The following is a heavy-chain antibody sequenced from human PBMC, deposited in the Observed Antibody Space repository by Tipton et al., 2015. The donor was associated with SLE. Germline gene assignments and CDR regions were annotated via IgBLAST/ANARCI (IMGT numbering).Heavy chain of an antibody. CDR2: INPNSGGT. CDR1: GYTFTGYY. Sequence: QVQLVQSGAEVKKPGASVKVSCKASGYTFTGYYMHWVRQAPGQGLEWMGWINPNSGGTNYAQKLQGRVTMNRDTSISTAYMELSRLRSDDTAVYYCARVPSPTVTKGGAFDIWGQGTVVTVSS. CDR3: ARVPSPTVTKGGAFDI. D-gene: IGHD4-17*01. J-gene: IGHJ3*02. V-gene: IGHV1-2*02.